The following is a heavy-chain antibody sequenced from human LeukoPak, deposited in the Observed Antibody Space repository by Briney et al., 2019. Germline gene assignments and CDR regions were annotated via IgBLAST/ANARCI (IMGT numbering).Heavy chain of an antibody. V-gene: IGHV3-23*01. CDR1: GFTFMDYA. CDR2: ISGLGEST. CDR3: AKARTTVTTGNWFDP. D-gene: IGHD4-17*01. J-gene: IGHJ5*02. Sequence: PGGSLRLSCAASGFTFMDYAMSWVRQAPGKGLEWVSGISGLGESTFYADSVKGRFTISRDNSKNTLYLQMNSLRAEDTAVYYCAKARTTVTTGNWFDPWGQGTLVTVSS.